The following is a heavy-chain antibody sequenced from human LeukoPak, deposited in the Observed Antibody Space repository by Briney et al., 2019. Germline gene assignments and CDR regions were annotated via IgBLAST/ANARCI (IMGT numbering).Heavy chain of an antibody. Sequence: GGSLRLSCAASGFTFSSYAMHWVRQAPGKGLEYVSAISSNGGSTYYANSVKGRFTISRDNSKNTLYLQMGSLRAEDMAVYYCARDGGNSGEAPLLVPYFDYWGQGTLVTVSS. CDR1: GFTFSSYA. CDR2: ISSNGGST. D-gene: IGHD4-23*01. J-gene: IGHJ4*02. CDR3: ARDGGNSGEAPLLVPYFDY. V-gene: IGHV3-64*01.